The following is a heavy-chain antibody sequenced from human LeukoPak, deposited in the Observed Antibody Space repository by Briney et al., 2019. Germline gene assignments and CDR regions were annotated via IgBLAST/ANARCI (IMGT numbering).Heavy chain of an antibody. Sequence: GGSLRLSCAASGFTFSGSAMHWVRQASGKGLEWVGRIRSKANSYATAYAASVKGRFTISRGDSKNTAYLQMNSLKTEDTAVYYCTRPAADPRPEFDPWGQGTLVTVSS. CDR2: IRSKANSYAT. D-gene: IGHD6-13*01. CDR1: GFTFSGSA. J-gene: IGHJ5*02. CDR3: TRPAADPRPEFDP. V-gene: IGHV3-73*01.